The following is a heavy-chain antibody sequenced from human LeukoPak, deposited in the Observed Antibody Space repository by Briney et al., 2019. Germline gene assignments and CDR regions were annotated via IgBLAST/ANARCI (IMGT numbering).Heavy chain of an antibody. J-gene: IGHJ4*02. CDR3: AVQGGDFWSGYFRFSGNTPAYLDY. CDR1: GGPFSSYA. Sequence: SVKVSCKASGGPFSSYAISWVRQAPGQGLEWMGGIIPIFGTANYAQKFQGRVTITTDESTSTAYMELSSLRSEDTAVYYCAVQGGDFWSGYFRFSGNTPAYLDYWGQGTLVTVSS. CDR2: IIPIFGTA. D-gene: IGHD3-3*01. V-gene: IGHV1-69*05.